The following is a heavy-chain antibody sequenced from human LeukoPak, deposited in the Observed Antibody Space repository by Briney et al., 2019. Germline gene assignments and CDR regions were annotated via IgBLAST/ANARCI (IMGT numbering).Heavy chain of an antibody. J-gene: IGHJ3*02. D-gene: IGHD6-13*01. CDR3: ARDRAAAARAMYAFDI. V-gene: IGHV4-31*03. CDR1: GGSISSGGYY. Sequence: PSETLSLTCTVSGGSISSGGYYWSWIRQHPGKGLEWIGYIYYSGSTYYNPSLKSRVTISVDTSKNQFSLKLSSVTAADTTVYYCARDRAAAARAMYAFDIWGQGQWSPSLQ. CDR2: IYYSGST.